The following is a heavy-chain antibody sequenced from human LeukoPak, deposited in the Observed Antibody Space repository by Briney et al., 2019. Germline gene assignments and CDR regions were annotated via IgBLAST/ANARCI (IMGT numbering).Heavy chain of an antibody. D-gene: IGHD3-10*01. J-gene: IGHJ5*02. CDR3: ARGSDPSFVLPRRGWFDP. CDR2: IYYSGST. V-gene: IGHV4-59*01. CDR1: GGSISSYY. Sequence: SETLSLTCTVSGGSISSYYWGWIRQPPGKGLEWIGYIYYSGSTNYNPSLKSRVTISVDTSKNQFSLKLSSVTAADTAVYYCARGSDPSFVLPRRGWFDPWGQGTLVTVSS.